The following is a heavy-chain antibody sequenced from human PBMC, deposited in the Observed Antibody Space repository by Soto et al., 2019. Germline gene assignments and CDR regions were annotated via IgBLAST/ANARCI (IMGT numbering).Heavy chain of an antibody. Sequence: SETLSLTCTVSGGSISSYYWSWIRQPPGKGLEWIGYIYYSGSTNYNPSLKSRVTISVDTSKNQFSLKVNSVTAADTAMYYCARDHPHSYGVYYFDYWGQGTPVTVSS. CDR3: ARDHPHSYGVYYFDY. V-gene: IGHV4-59*01. CDR1: GGSISSYY. CDR2: IYYSGST. D-gene: IGHD5-18*01. J-gene: IGHJ4*02.